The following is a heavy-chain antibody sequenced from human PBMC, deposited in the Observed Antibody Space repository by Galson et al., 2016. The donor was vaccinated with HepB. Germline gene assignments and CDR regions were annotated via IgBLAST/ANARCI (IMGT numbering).Heavy chain of an antibody. CDR3: ARPRNRGEVVGPRLAY. Sequence: SLRLSCAASGFAFSSHWMHWVRQDLGKGLVWVSRINSDGTISNYADSVKGRFTVSRDTSKNTIFLQMSSLRPEDTAVYYCARPRNRGEVVGPRLAYWGQGTLVAVSS. CDR1: GFAFSSHW. CDR2: INSDGTIS. J-gene: IGHJ4*02. D-gene: IGHD2-15*01. V-gene: IGHV3-74*01.